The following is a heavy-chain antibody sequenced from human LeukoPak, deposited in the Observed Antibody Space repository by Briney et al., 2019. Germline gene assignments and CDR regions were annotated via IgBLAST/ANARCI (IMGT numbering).Heavy chain of an antibody. Sequence: GGSLRLSCAGSGFTFSSFWMSWVRQAPGKGLEWVANMNEDGSKKYYVDSVKGRFTISRDNAKKSLYLQMNSLRAEDTAVYYCAKDRALALTFFGYWGQGTLVTVSS. CDR1: GFTFSSFW. V-gene: IGHV3-7*03. CDR3: AKDRALALTFFGY. CDR2: MNEDGSKK. J-gene: IGHJ4*02.